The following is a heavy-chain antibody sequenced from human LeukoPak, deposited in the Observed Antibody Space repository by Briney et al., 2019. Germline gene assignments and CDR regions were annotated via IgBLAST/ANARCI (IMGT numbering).Heavy chain of an antibody. Sequence: GGSLRLSCAASGFTFDDYAMHWVRQAPGKGLEWVSGLSWNSGSIGYADSVRGRFTISRDNAKNSLYLQMNSLRAEDTALYYCAKDFSSGWSYYYGMDVWGQGTTVTVSS. CDR3: AKDFSSGWSYYYGMDV. J-gene: IGHJ6*02. V-gene: IGHV3-9*01. CDR2: LSWNSGSI. CDR1: GFTFDDYA. D-gene: IGHD6-19*01.